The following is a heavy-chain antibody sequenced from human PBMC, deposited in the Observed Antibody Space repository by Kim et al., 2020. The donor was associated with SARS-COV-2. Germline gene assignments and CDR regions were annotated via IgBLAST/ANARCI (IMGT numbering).Heavy chain of an antibody. CDR1: GFTFSSYS. J-gene: IGHJ4*02. CDR2: ISSSSSYI. CDR3: ARDRDCSGGSCYPYYFDY. V-gene: IGHV3-21*01. Sequence: GGSLRLSCAASGFTFSSYSMNWVRQAPGKGLEWVSSISSSSSYIYYADSVKGRFTISRDNAKNSLYLQMNSLRAEDTAVYYCARDRDCSGGSCYPYYFDYWGQGTLVTVSS. D-gene: IGHD2-15*01.